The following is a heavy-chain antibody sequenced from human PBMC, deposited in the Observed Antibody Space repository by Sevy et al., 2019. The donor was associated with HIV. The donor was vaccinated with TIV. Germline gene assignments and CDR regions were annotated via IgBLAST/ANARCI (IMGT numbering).Heavy chain of an antibody. J-gene: IGHJ1*01. D-gene: IGHD3-10*01. CDR2: IYYRGST. V-gene: IGHV4-59*01. Sequence: SETLSLTCTVSGGSISSYYWSWIRQPPGKGLEWIGYIYYRGSTNYNPSLKSRVTISVDTCKNQFSLKLSSVTAADTAVYYCARGIYGSERAEYFQHWGQCTLVTVSS. CDR3: ARGIYGSERAEYFQH. CDR1: GGSISSYY.